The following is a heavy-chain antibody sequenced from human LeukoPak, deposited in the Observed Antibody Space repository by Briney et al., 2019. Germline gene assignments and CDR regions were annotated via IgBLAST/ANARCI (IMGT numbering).Heavy chain of an antibody. V-gene: IGHV3-30*04. J-gene: IGHJ3*02. CDR3: ARGGTQVDAFDI. D-gene: IGHD3-16*01. CDR2: ISYDGSNK. Sequence: GRSLRLSCAASGFTFSSYAMHWVRQAPGKGLEWVAVISYDGSNKYYADSVKGRFTISRDNSKNTLYLQMNSLRAEDTAVYYCARGGTQVDAFDIWGQGTMVTVSS. CDR1: GFTFSSYA.